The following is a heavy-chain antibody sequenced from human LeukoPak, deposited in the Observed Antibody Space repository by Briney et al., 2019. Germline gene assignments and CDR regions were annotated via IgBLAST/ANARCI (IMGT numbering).Heavy chain of an antibody. D-gene: IGHD6-19*01. Sequence: AGGSLRLSCAASGFTFRSSGMHWVRQAPGKGLEWVAFIQYHGRDKYYADSVKGQFTISRDNSKNTLYMEVNSLRAEDTAVYYCAREGGRTVAGTFDNWGQGTLVTVSS. CDR1: GFTFRSSG. CDR3: AREGGRTVAGTFDN. V-gene: IGHV3-30*02. J-gene: IGHJ4*02. CDR2: IQYHGRDK.